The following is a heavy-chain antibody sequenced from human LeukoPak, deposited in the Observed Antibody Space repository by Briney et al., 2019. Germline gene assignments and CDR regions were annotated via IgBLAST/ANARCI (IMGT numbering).Heavy chain of an antibody. CDR2: IYSGGST. J-gene: IGHJ3*02. D-gene: IGHD5-18*01. CDR1: GFPVMGNY. V-gene: IGHV3-53*04. CDR3: ARERLSGDSYDLKWVDGFDI. Sequence: GGPLKLSGAPSGFPVMGNYITGVRQAPGKGRDGVSVIYSGGSTYYADSVRGRFTISRHNSKNTLYLQMNSLRPEDTAVYYCARERLSGDSYDLKWVDGFDIWGQGTMVTVSS.